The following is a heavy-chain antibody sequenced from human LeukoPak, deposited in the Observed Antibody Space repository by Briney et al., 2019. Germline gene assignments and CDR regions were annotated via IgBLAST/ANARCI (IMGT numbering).Heavy chain of an antibody. V-gene: IGHV3-23*01. D-gene: IGHD3-10*01. CDR3: ATGKRGPRPFDY. CDR2: ISGSGGST. CDR1: GFTFSSYA. Sequence: GGSLRLSCAASGFTFSSYAMSWVRQAPGKGLEWVSGISGSGGSTYYADSVKSRFTISRDNSKNTLYLQMNNLRAEDTAVYYCATGKRGPRPFDYWGQGTLVTVSS. J-gene: IGHJ4*02.